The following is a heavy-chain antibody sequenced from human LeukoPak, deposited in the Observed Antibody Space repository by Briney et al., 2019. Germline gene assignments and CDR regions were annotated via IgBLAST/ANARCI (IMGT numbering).Heavy chain of an antibody. CDR2: INAGNGNT. D-gene: IGHD6-13*01. Sequence: GASVKVSCKASGYTFTSYAMHWVRQAPGQRLEWMGWINAGNGNTKYSQKFQGRVTITRDTSASTAYMELSSLRSEDTAVYYCAGWGIAAAWYNIWGQGTLVTVSS. V-gene: IGHV1-3*01. CDR1: GYTFTSYA. J-gene: IGHJ4*02. CDR3: AGWGIAAAWYNI.